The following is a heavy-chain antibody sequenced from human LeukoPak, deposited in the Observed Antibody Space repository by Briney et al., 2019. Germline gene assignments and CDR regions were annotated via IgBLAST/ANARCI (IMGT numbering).Heavy chain of an antibody. V-gene: IGHV4-59*08. CDR1: GDSVSGYY. CDR3: ARHSSLGHFDF. Sequence: SETLSLTCTVSGDSVSGYYWSWIRQPPGKGLEWIGYIYYSGSTNYNPSLESRVTISVDTSKKQFFLKLSSVTAADTAVYYCARHSSLGHFDFWGQGTLVTVSS. CDR2: IYYSGST. J-gene: IGHJ4*02.